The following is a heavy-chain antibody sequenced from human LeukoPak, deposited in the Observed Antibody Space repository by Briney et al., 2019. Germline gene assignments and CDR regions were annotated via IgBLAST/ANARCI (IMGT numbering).Heavy chain of an antibody. CDR1: GYTFTSYY. CDR3: ATAYYYDSSGYSANYYYYYGMDV. J-gene: IGHJ6*02. Sequence: ASVKVSCKASGYTFTSYYMHWVRQAPGQGLEWMGWINPNSGGTNYAQKFQGWVTMTRDTSISTAYMELSRLRSDDTAAYYCATAYYYDSSGYSANYYYYYGMDVWGQGTTVTVSS. V-gene: IGHV1-2*04. CDR2: INPNSGGT. D-gene: IGHD3-22*01.